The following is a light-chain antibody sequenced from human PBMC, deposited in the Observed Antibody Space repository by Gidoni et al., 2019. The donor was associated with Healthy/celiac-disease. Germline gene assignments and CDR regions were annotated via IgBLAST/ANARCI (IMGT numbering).Light chain of an antibody. CDR1: QSISSY. Sequence: DIQMTQSPSSLSASVGDRVTITCRASQSISSYLNWYQQKPGKAPKLLIYAASSLQSGVPSRCSGSGSGTDFTLTSSSLQHEDVANYYCQQSYSTPLTFGGGTKVEIK. J-gene: IGKJ4*01. V-gene: IGKV1-39*01. CDR3: QQSYSTPLT. CDR2: AAS.